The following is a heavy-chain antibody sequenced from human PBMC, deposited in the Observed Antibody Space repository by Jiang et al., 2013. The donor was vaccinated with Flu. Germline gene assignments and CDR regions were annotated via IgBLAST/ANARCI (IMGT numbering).Heavy chain of an antibody. Sequence: VKPSETLSLTCTVSGGSISSYYWSWIRQPAEGTEWIGRIYTSGSTNXNPSLKSRVTMSVDTSKNQFSLKLSSVTAADTAVYYCARQWFGELRIDYWGQGTLVTVSS. J-gene: IGHJ4*02. D-gene: IGHD3-10*01. CDR2: IYTSGST. V-gene: IGHV4-4*07. CDR1: GGSISSYY. CDR3: ARQWFGELRIDY.